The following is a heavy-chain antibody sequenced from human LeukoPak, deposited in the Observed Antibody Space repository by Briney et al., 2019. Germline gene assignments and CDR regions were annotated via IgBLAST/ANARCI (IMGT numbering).Heavy chain of an antibody. CDR1: GFTFSSYS. J-gene: IGHJ4*02. CDR2: ISSGSTYT. D-gene: IGHD4-23*01. Sequence: GGSLRLSCAASGFTFSSYSINWVRQAPGKRLEWVSYISSGSTYTNYADSVEGRFTISRDNAKNSLYLQMNSLRAEDTAVYYCARGDYGGDYFDYWGQGTLVTVSS. V-gene: IGHV3-21*05. CDR3: ARGDYGGDYFDY.